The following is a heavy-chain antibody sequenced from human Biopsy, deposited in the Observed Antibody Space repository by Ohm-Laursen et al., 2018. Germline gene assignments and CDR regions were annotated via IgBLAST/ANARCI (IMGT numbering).Heavy chain of an antibody. J-gene: IGHJ6*02. D-gene: IGHD3/OR15-3a*01. V-gene: IGHV1-46*01. CDR2: INPTGGTT. CDR1: GYSFTKYY. CDR3: ARGGGGASVFGPYYYGMDV. Sequence: ASVKVSCKASGYSFTKYYINWVRQAPGQGLEWMGIINPTGGTTSYAEKFQGRVTLTRDTSTGTVYLELNSLIYEDTALYYCARGGGGASVFGPYYYGMDVWGQGTTVTVSS.